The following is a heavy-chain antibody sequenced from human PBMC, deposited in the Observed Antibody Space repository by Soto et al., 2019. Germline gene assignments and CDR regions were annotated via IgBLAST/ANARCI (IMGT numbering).Heavy chain of an antibody. V-gene: IGHV2-5*02. Sequence: QITLNESGPTVVRPAETLTLTCRFSGFSLTTSGVGVGWIRQSPGKAPEWLALIYWDDDKRYSASLKSRLTITKDTSQNLLVLTVSDLDPTDTATYYCAHRVLRTVFGLVTTTAIYFDFWGQGTPVAVSS. CDR1: GFSLTTSGVG. D-gene: IGHD3-3*01. CDR2: IYWDDDK. J-gene: IGHJ4*02. CDR3: AHRVLRTVFGLVTTTAIYFDF.